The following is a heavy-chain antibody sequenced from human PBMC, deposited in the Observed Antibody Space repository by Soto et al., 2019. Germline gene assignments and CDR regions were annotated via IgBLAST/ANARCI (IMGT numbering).Heavy chain of an antibody. CDR3: ARDLGGAAHRVYYYGMDV. D-gene: IGHD6-6*01. CDR1: GGTFSSYA. J-gene: IGHJ6*02. Sequence: ASVKVSCKASGGTFSSYAISWVRQAPGQGLEWMGGIIPIFGTANYAQKFQGRVTITADESTSTAYTELSSLRSEDTAVYYCARDLGGAAHRVYYYGMDVWGQGTTVTVSS. V-gene: IGHV1-69*13. CDR2: IIPIFGTA.